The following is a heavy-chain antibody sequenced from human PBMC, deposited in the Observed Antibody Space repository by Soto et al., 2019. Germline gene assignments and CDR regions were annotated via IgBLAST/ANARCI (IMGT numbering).Heavy chain of an antibody. Sequence: PXGTLSLPFTVCCGSISSYYWSWIRQPPGKGLEWIGYIYYSVSTNYNPSLKSRVTISVDTSKNQFSLKLSSVTAADTAVYYCARMRPGGGYYNYYYYGMDVSAQATTVTVSS. D-gene: IGHD3-3*01. J-gene: IGHJ6*02. CDR1: CGSISSYY. CDR3: ARMRPGGGYYNYYYYGMDV. CDR2: IYYSVST. V-gene: IGHV4-59*01.